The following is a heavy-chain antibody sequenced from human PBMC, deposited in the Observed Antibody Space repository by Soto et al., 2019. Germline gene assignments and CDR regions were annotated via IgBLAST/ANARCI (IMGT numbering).Heavy chain of an antibody. V-gene: IGHV6-1*01. CDR3: ARDVLSIAAAPETNGMDV. CDR2: TYYRSKWYN. CDR1: GDSVSSNSAA. Sequence: SQTLSLTCAISGDSVSSNSAAWNWIRQSPSRGLEWLGRTYYRSKWYNDYAVSVKSRITINPDTSKNQFSLQLNSVTPEDTAVYYCARDVLSIAAAPETNGMDVWGHGTTVTVSS. J-gene: IGHJ6*02. D-gene: IGHD6-13*01.